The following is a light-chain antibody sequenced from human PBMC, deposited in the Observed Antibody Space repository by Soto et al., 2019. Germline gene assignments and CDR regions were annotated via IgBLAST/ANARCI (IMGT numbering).Light chain of an antibody. J-gene: IGLJ1*01. CDR3: AAWDDSLSGVYV. CDR2: RNN. CDR1: SSSIGSNY. Sequence: QLVLTQPPSASGTPGQRVTISCSGSSSSIGSNYVYWYQQLPGTAPKLLIYRNNQRPSGVPDRFSGSKSGTSASLAISGLRSEDEADYYCAAWDDSLSGVYVFGTGTKLTVL. V-gene: IGLV1-47*01.